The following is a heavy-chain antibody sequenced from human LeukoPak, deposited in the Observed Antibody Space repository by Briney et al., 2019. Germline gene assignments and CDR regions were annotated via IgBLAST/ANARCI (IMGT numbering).Heavy chain of an antibody. CDR2: IYYSGST. J-gene: IGHJ4*02. CDR3: ARVKGIVVVPAARYYFDY. V-gene: IGHV4-59*01. D-gene: IGHD2-2*01. CDR1: GGSFSSYY. Sequence: PSETLSLTCAVYGGSFSSYYWSWIRQPPGKGLEWIGYIYYSGSTNYNPSLKSRVTISVDTSKNQFSLKLSSVTAADTAVYYCARVKGIVVVPAARYYFDYWGQGTLVTVSS.